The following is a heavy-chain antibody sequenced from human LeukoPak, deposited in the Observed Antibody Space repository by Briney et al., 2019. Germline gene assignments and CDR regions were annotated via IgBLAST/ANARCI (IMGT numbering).Heavy chain of an antibody. CDR2: INPYNGGT. J-gene: IGHJ6*02. CDR3: ARDGVGSRRGSYYGSVLYYYYYGMDV. D-gene: IGHD1-26*01. Sequence: GASVKVSCKASGYTFTGYYIHWVRQAPGQGLEWMGWINPYNGGTNYAQKFQGWVTMTRDTSISTAYMELSRLKSDDTAVFYCARDGVGSRRGSYYGSVLYYYYYGMDVWGQGTTVTVSS. V-gene: IGHV1-2*04. CDR1: GYTFTGYY.